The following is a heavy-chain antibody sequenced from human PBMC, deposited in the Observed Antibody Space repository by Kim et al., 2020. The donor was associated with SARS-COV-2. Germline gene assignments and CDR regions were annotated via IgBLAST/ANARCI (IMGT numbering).Heavy chain of an antibody. CDR2: ITWNSGSI. Sequence: GGSLRLSCAASGFTFDDYAMHWVRQAPGKGLEWVSGITWNSGSIGYADSVRGRFTISRDNAKNSLYLQMNSLRADDTALYYCAQDMGYRSSWYGTSISPHMVVWGKRTTVTVSS. J-gene: IGHJ6*03. CDR3: AQDMGYRSSWYGTSISPHMVV. D-gene: IGHD6-13*01. V-gene: IGHV3-9*01. CDR1: GFTFDDYA.